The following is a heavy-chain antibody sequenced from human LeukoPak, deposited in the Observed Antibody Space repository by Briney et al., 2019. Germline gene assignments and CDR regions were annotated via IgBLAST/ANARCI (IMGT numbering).Heavy chain of an antibody. V-gene: IGHV4-61*02. Sequence: SQTLSLTCTVSGGSISSGSYYWSWIRQPAGRGLEWIGRLYTSWSTNYNPSLKSRHTISVDTSKNQFSLKLSSVTAADTAVYYCARGLAAAAHDYWGQGTLVTVSS. J-gene: IGHJ4*02. CDR2: LYTSWST. CDR3: ARGLAAAAHDY. D-gene: IGHD6-13*01. CDR1: GGSISSGSYY.